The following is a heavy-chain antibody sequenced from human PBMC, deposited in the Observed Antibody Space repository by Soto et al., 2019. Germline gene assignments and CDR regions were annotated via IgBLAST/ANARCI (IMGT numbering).Heavy chain of an antibody. D-gene: IGHD2-8*01. V-gene: IGHV4-4*02. CDR2: IYHSGAT. CDR1: RFSVTNNKY. J-gene: IGHJ3*01. Sequence: QAQLQESGPGLVRPSGTLSLTCTVSRFSVTNNKYWNWVRQSPGKALERIGEIYHSGATYYNPSLSGRATISVDKSQNQISLNQPSATAADTAVYYCARDSRSCTDGGCTILRDAFDVWGQGTLVTLSS. CDR3: ARDSRSCTDGGCTILRDAFDV.